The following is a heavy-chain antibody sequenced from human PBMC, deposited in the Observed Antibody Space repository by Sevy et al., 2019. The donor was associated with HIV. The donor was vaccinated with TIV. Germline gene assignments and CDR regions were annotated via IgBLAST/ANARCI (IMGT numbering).Heavy chain of an antibody. CDR1: GFTFSSYA. Sequence: GGSLRLSCAASGFTFSSYAMSWVRQAPGKGLEWVSAISGSGGSTYYADSVKGRFTIPRDNSKNTLYLQMNSLRAEDTAVYYCAKASRNYYDSSGYYPFDYWGQGTLVTVSS. CDR2: ISGSGGST. D-gene: IGHD3-22*01. V-gene: IGHV3-23*01. J-gene: IGHJ4*02. CDR3: AKASRNYYDSSGYYPFDY.